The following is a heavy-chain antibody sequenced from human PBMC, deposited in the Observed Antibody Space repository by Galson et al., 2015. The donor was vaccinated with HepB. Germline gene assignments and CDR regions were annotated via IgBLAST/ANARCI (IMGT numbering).Heavy chain of an antibody. CDR3: AKGTLPYCSGGGCYPLDH. J-gene: IGHJ4*02. CDR1: GFTFSSYA. CDR2: ISGSGAGT. D-gene: IGHD2-15*01. V-gene: IGHV3-23*01. Sequence: SLRLSCAASGFTFSSYAMRWVRQAPGKGLESVSAISGSGAGTSYADSVKGRFTISRDNSKNTLYLQMNSLRAEDTALYYCAKGTLPYCSGGGCYPLDHWGQGTLVTVSS.